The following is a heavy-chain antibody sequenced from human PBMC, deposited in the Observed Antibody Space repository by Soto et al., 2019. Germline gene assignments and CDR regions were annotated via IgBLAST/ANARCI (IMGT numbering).Heavy chain of an antibody. J-gene: IGHJ4*02. CDR2: INHSGST. CDR3: AREGSGSYLYYFDY. Sequence: SETLSLTCVVYNGSFSGYYWSWIRQPPGKGLEWIGEINHSGSTNYNPSLKSRVTLSVDTSKKQFSLKLTSLTAADTAVYYCAREGSGSYLYYFDYWGQGTLVTVSS. D-gene: IGHD1-26*01. V-gene: IGHV4-34*01. CDR1: NGSFSGYY.